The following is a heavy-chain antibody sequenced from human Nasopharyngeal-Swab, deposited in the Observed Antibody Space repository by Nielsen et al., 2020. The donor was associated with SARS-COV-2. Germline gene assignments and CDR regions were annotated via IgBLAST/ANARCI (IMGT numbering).Heavy chain of an antibody. CDR2: ISKDGSSQ. D-gene: IGHD2-21*02. J-gene: IGHJ3*01. Sequence: GGSVRLSGAAAGCRIRDFSMHWVRQAPGEGLEWVAVISKDGSSQYYADFVKGRFTISRDNPKKTLSLQMNSLRLEDTAVYFCASKVETLHAFDVWGQGTMVTVSS. CDR3: ASKVETLHAFDV. CDR1: GCRIRDFS. V-gene: IGHV3-30*04.